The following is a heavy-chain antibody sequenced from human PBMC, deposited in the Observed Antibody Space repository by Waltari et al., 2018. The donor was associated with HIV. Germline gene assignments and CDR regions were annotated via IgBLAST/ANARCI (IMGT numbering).Heavy chain of an antibody. CDR2: IWYDGSNK. CDR1: GFTFSSYG. J-gene: IGHJ4*02. CDR3: AREGILYSGYGMGYDY. D-gene: IGHD5-12*01. V-gene: IGHV3-33*01. Sequence: QVQLVESGGGVVQPGRSLRLSCAASGFTFSSYGMHWVRQAPGKGLEWVAVIWYDGSNKYYADSVKGRFTISRDNSKNTLYLQMNSLRAEDTAVYYCAREGILYSGYGMGYDYWGQGTLVTVSS.